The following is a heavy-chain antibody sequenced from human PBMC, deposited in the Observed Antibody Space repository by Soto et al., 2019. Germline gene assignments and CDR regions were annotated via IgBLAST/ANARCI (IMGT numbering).Heavy chain of an antibody. Sequence: EVQLLESGGGLVQPGGSLRLSCAASGFTFSSYAMSWVRQAPGKGLEWVSAISGSGGSTYYADSVKGRFTISRDNSKNTLYLQMNSLRAEDMAVYYCARSGWSDIVLMVYDYWGQGTLVTVSS. CDR2: ISGSGGST. J-gene: IGHJ4*02. V-gene: IGHV3-23*01. D-gene: IGHD2-8*01. CDR1: GFTFSSYA. CDR3: ARSGWSDIVLMVYDY.